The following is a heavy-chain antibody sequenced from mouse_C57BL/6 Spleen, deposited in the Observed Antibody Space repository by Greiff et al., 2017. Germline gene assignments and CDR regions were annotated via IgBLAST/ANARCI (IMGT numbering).Heavy chain of an antibody. J-gene: IGHJ4*01. CDR3: ARVEYGGSGYGMDY. D-gene: IGHD1-1*01. CDR1: GYAFTGYY. Sequence: EVQLQQSGPELVKPGASVKISCKASGYAFTGYYMNWVKQSPEKSLEWIGEINPSTGGTTYNQKFKAKATLTVDKSSSTAYMQLKSLTSEDSAVYDCARVEYGGSGYGMDYWGQGTSVTVAS. V-gene: IGHV1-42*01. CDR2: INPSTGGT.